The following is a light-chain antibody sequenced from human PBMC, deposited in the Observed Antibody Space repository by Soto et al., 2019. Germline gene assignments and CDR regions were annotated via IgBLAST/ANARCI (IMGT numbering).Light chain of an antibody. CDR3: QQYGSSPRTGT. CDR1: QSVSSSY. CDR2: GAS. Sequence: EIVLTQSPGTLSLSPGERATLSCRASQSVSSSYLAWYQQKPGQAPRLLIYGASSRATGIPDRFSGSGSGTDFTLTISRLEPEDFAVYYCQQYGSSPRTGTFGKGTKVEIK. V-gene: IGKV3-20*01. J-gene: IGKJ1*01.